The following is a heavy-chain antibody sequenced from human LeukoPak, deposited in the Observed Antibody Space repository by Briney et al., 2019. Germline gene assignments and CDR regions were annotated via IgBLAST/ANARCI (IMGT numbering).Heavy chain of an antibody. CDR3: ARSDWSDQRRMDAFDI. CDR1: DGSISSSSDY. D-gene: IGHD3-9*01. J-gene: IGHJ3*02. Sequence: SETLSLTCTVSDGSISSSSDYWGWIRQPPGKGLEWIGSIYYSGTAYYNPSLKSRVTILLDTSKSQFSLKLTSVTAADTAVYYCARSDWSDQRRMDAFDIWGQGTMVTVSS. V-gene: IGHV4-39*07. CDR2: IYYSGTA.